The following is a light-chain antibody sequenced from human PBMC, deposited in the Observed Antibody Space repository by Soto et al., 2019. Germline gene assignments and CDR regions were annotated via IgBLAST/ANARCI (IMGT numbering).Light chain of an antibody. CDR3: GTWDSSLSAVV. V-gene: IGLV1-51*01. Sequence: QSVLTQPASGSGAAGGEVSISCSGSSSNIGNNYVSWYQQLPGTAPKLLIYDNNKRPSGIPDRFSGSKSGTSATLGITGLQTGDEADYYCGTWDSSLSAVVFGGGTKVTVL. CDR1: SSNIGNNY. J-gene: IGLJ2*01. CDR2: DNN.